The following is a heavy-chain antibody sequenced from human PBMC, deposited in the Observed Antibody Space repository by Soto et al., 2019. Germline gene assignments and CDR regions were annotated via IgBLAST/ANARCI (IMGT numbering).Heavy chain of an antibody. J-gene: IGHJ4*02. D-gene: IGHD5-18*01. V-gene: IGHV3-21*01. Sequence: GPLRPSGAASGLSFINYDMIGFRHSPGKGLEWVSSISTTSSPIYYADSLRGRFTTSNDTANKSQYLQMSSQSAEATAVYYCARDGETDLVTALDFWGQGTPVTVSS. CDR1: GLSFINYD. CDR2: ISTTSSPI. CDR3: ARDGETDLVTALDF.